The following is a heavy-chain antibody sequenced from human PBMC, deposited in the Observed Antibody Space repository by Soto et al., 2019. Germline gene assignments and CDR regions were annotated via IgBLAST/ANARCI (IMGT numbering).Heavy chain of an antibody. CDR3: AKSITARPFDY. CDR1: GFTFSSYS. D-gene: IGHD6-6*01. J-gene: IGHJ4*02. Sequence: PGGSLRLSCGASGFTFSSYSMSWVRQAPGKGLEWVSAISGSGGNTYYADSVKGRFTISRDNSKNTLYLQMNSLRAEDTAVYYCAKSITARPFDYWGQGALVTVSS. V-gene: IGHV3-23*01. CDR2: ISGSGGNT.